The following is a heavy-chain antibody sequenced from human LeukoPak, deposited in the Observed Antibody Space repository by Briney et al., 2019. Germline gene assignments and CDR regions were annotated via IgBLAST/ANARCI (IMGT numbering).Heavy chain of an antibody. Sequence: GESLKISCKGSGYNFNTYWIGWVRQMPGKGLEWMGIIYPGDSDTRYSPSFQGQVTISADKSISTAYLQWSSLKASDTAVYYCARRAIEGYFDYWGQGTLVTVSS. D-gene: IGHD2-21*01. J-gene: IGHJ4*02. V-gene: IGHV5-51*01. CDR1: GYNFNTYW. CDR3: ARRAIEGYFDY. CDR2: IYPGDSDT.